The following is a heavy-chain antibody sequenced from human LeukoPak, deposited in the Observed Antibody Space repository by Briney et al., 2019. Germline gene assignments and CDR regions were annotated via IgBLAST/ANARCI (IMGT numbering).Heavy chain of an antibody. V-gene: IGHV3-66*01. Sequence: GGSLRLSCAASGFTVSSNYMSWVRQAPGKGLEWVSVIYSGGSTYYADSVKGRFTISRDNSKNTLYLQMNSLRAEDTAVYYCVREYDSSGYYYFDYWGQGTLVTASS. CDR3: VREYDSSGYYYFDY. D-gene: IGHD3-22*01. CDR1: GFTVSSNY. J-gene: IGHJ4*02. CDR2: IYSGGST.